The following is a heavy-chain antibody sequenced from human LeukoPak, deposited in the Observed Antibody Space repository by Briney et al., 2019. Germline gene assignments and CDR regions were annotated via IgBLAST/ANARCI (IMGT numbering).Heavy chain of an antibody. CDR1: GGTFSSYV. D-gene: IGHD4-23*01. V-gene: IGHV1-69*05. CDR3: ARDRTLDYGGNSGPKIPYYYYYMDV. J-gene: IGHJ6*03. Sequence: ASVKVSCKASGGTFSSYVISWVRQAPGQGLEWMGGIIPIFGTANYAQKFQGRVTITTDESTSTAYMELSSLRSEDTAVYYCARDRTLDYGGNSGPKIPYYYYYMDVWGKGTTVTVSS. CDR2: IIPIFGTA.